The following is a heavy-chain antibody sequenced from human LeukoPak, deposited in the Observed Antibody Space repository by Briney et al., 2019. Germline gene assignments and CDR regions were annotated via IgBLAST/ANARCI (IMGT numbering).Heavy chain of an antibody. CDR3: AKGGGWSPAVLFDY. J-gene: IGHJ4*02. D-gene: IGHD6-19*01. CDR2: ISGSGGST. CDR1: GFTFSSYA. Sequence: GGSLRLSCAASGFTFSSYAMSWVRQAPGKGLEWVSAISGSGGSTYYADSVKGRFTISRDSSKNTLYLQMNSLRAEDTAVYYCAKGGGWSPAVLFDYWGQGTLVTVSS. V-gene: IGHV3-23*01.